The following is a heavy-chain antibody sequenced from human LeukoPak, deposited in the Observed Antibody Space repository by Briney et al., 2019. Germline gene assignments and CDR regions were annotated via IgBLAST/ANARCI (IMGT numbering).Heavy chain of an antibody. J-gene: IGHJ4*02. V-gene: IGHV3-66*01. CDR2: LYSGDAT. CDR1: GFTFSSYA. CDR3: ARGAPIRDYDNYGIVDY. D-gene: IGHD3-22*01. Sequence: GGSLRLSCAASGFTFSSYAMSWVRQAPGKGLEWVSVLYSGDATYYADSVKGRFTISRDNSKNTLYLQMNSLRAEDTAVYYCARGAPIRDYDNYGIVDYWGQGTLVTVSS.